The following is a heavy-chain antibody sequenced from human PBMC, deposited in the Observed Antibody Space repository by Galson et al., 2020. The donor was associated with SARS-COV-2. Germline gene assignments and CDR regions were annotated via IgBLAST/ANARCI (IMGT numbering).Heavy chain of an antibody. D-gene: IGHD5-18*01. J-gene: IGHJ4*02. CDR1: SGSITSSTYF. Sequence: ASETLSLTCTVSSGSITSSTYFWAWIRQAPGKGPEWIGSIDYSGTTYYLSSLKGRITMSIDTPKNHFSLKLTSVTAADTAVYYCARDQGRDGYNLFVYWGQGSLVTVSS. CDR2: IDYSGTT. CDR3: ARDQGRDGYNLFVY. V-gene: IGHV4-39*07.